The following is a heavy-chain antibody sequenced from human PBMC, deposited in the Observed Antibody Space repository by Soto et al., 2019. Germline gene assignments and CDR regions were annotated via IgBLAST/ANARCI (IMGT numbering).Heavy chain of an antibody. J-gene: IGHJ5*02. D-gene: IGHD2-2*01. V-gene: IGHV5-10-1*01. CDR3: ARLFCSTTTCDSWFDP. CDR2: IDPRDSYV. CDR1: GYTFTTFW. Sequence: GESLKISCTGFGYTFTTFWISWVRQMPGKGLEWMGRIDPRDSYVNYSPSFQGHVTISLDKSISTAYLQWGSLKASDTAMYYCARLFCSTTTCDSWFDPWGQGTLVTSPQ.